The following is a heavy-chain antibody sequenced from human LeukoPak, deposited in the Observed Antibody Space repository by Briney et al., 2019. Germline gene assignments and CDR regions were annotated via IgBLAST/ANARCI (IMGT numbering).Heavy chain of an antibody. D-gene: IGHD4-11*01. CDR1: GVFISSGNW. CDR2: IHHSVGT. J-gene: IGHJ4*02. CDR3: ERKGPATIADY. Sequence: SGTLSLTCAVSGVFISSGNWWGWFRQPPGKGLEWIGEIHHSVGTNYNPSLKSRVAVSMDKSKTLFSPRVTSVTAAEKAMYYCERKGPATIADYWGRGSLLTVHS. V-gene: IGHV4-4*02.